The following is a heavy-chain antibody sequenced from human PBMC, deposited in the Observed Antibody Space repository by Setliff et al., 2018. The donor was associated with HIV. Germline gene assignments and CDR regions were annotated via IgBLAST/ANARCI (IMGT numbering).Heavy chain of an antibody. CDR2: IYYSGST. CDR3: ARGQSCTNGVCYQY. D-gene: IGHD2-8*01. J-gene: IGHJ4*02. V-gene: IGHV4-59*11. CDR1: GGSISSHY. Sequence: SETLSLTCTVSGGSISSHYWSWIRQPPGKGLEWIGYIYYSGSTNYNPSLKSRVTISVDTSKNEFSLNLSSLTAADTAVYYCARGQSCTNGVCYQYWGQGTLVTVSS.